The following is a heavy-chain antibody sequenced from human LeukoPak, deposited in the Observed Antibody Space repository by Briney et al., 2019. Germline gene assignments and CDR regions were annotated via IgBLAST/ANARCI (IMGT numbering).Heavy chain of an antibody. CDR3: ARLGGYNYDAEYFQH. CDR1: GGSISIAKW. Sequence: PSETLSLTCAVSGGSISIAKWWSWVRQTPGKGLEWIGEIYLRGSANYNPSLKSRVTISVDTSKNQFSLKLSSVTAADTAVYYCARLGGYNYDAEYFQHWGQGTLVTVSS. J-gene: IGHJ1*01. V-gene: IGHV4-4*02. CDR2: IYLRGSA. D-gene: IGHD5-24*01.